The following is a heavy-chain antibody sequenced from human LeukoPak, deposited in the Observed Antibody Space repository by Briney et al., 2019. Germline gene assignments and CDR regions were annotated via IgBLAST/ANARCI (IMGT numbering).Heavy chain of an antibody. CDR3: ARLPVDTPMAADY. V-gene: IGHV4-34*01. D-gene: IGHD5-18*01. J-gene: IGHJ4*02. Sequence: SETLSLTCAVYGGSFSGYYWGWIRQPPGKGLELIGYIRYSGSTHYTPSLRSRVTISVDTSKNQFSLRLYSVTAADTAVYYCARLPVDTPMAADYWGQGSLVTVSS. CDR1: GGSFSGYY. CDR2: IRYSGST.